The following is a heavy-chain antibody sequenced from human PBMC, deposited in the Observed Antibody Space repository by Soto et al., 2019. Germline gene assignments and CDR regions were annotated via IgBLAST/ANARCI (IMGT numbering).Heavy chain of an antibody. J-gene: IGHJ3*02. V-gene: IGHV5-10-1*01. CDR2: IDPSDSYT. CDR1: GYSFTSYW. CDR3: ASGGNNFLPLDAFDT. D-gene: IGHD3-16*01. Sequence: GESLKISCKGSGYSFTSYWISWVRQMPGKGLEWMGRIDPSDSYTNYSPSFQGHVTISADKSISTAYLQWSSLKASDTAMYYCASGGNNFLPLDAFDTGGKGKMVT.